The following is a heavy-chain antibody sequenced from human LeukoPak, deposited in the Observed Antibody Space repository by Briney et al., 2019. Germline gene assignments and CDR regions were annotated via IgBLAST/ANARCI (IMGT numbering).Heavy chain of an antibody. CDR1: GFTFSSYA. V-gene: IGHV3-23*01. J-gene: IGHJ4*02. CDR2: ISGSGGTT. Sequence: GGTLRLSCAASGFTFSSYAMSWVRQTPDKGLEWVSAISGSGGTTYYADSVKGRFTISRDNSKNTLYLQMNSLRAEDTAVFYCAKGLTMGFFWGQGTLVTVSS. D-gene: IGHD3-10*01. CDR3: AKGLTMGFF.